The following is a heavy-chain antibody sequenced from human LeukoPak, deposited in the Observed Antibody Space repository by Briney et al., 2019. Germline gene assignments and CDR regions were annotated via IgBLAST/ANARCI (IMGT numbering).Heavy chain of an antibody. CDR2: IKQDGSER. Sequence: GGSLRLSCVVSGVTFSSHWMSWVSQAPGKGLEWVANIKQDGSERYYVDSVKGRFTISRDNAKNSVFLQMNSLRAEDTAVYYCARDPNLYSGTYDTYWGQGTLVTVSS. V-gene: IGHV3-7*03. CDR1: GVTFSSHW. J-gene: IGHJ4*02. CDR3: ARDPNLYSGTYDTY. D-gene: IGHD1-26*01.